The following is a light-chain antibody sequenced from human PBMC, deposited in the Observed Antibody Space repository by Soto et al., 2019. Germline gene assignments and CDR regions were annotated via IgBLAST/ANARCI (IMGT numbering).Light chain of an antibody. V-gene: IGKV1-39*01. J-gene: IGKJ1*01. CDR2: AAS. CDR1: QTISGF. Sequence: DIQITHSPYSLSASRGYIFAITFHASQTISGFLNWYQQKPGEAPKLLIYAASTLQSGVPSRFSGSGSGTDFTLTISMLHPEDFVTYCCQQSYCAPTTFGQGTKVEI. CDR3: QQSYCAPTT.